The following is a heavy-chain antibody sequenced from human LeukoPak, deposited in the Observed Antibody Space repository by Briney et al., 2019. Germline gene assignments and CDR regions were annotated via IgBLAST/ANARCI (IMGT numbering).Heavy chain of an antibody. Sequence: SETLTLTCTVSGYSISSDYYWGWIRQPPGKGLEWIGSIYHSGSTYYNPSLKSRVTISVDTSKNQFSLKLSSVTAADTAVYYCARDSDTAMVTGSAFDIWGQGTMVTVSS. CDR1: GYSISSDYY. D-gene: IGHD5-18*01. CDR2: IYHSGST. CDR3: ARDSDTAMVTGSAFDI. J-gene: IGHJ3*02. V-gene: IGHV4-38-2*02.